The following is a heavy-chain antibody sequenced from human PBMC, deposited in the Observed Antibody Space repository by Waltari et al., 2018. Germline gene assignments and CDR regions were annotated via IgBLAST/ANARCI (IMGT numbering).Heavy chain of an antibody. CDR3: ARASGVEGGDAFDI. D-gene: IGHD3-3*01. J-gene: IGHJ3*02. CDR2: IYNSGST. Sequence: QVQLQESGPGLVKPSQTLSLTCTVSGGSISSGGYYWSWIRQHPGKGLEWIGYIYNSGSTNYNPSLKSRVTISVDRSKNQFSLKLSSVTAADTAVYYCARASGVEGGDAFDIWGQGTMVTISS. CDR1: GGSISSGGYY. V-gene: IGHV4-31*03.